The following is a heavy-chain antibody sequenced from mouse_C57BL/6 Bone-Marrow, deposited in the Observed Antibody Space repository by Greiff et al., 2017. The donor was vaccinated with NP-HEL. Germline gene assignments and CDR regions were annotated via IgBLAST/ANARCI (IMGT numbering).Heavy chain of an antibody. Sequence: VQLVESGPGLVQPSQSLSITCPVSGFSLTSYGVHWVRQSPGKGLAWLGVIWRGGSTDYNAAFMSRLSITKDNSKSQVFFKMNSLQADDTAIYYCAIYYSNYGAMDYWGQGTSVTVSS. CDR1: GFSLTSYG. D-gene: IGHD2-5*01. J-gene: IGHJ4*01. V-gene: IGHV2-5*01. CDR2: IWRGGST. CDR3: AIYYSNYGAMDY.